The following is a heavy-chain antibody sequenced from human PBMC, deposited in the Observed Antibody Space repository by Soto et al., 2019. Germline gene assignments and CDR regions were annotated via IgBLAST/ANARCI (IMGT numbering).Heavy chain of an antibody. V-gene: IGHV1-69*01. Sequence: QVQLLQSGAEVKKSGSSVKVSCKVSGGIFRRYAISWVRQAPGQGLEWLGGIVPMFGTTDYAQRFQGRVTFTADESTSTASMEVTNLTSEDTAVYYCARAAVLTFTRFYDMDVWGQGTTLTVSS. CDR2: IVPMFGTT. CDR1: GGIFRRYA. CDR3: ARAAVLTFTRFYDMDV. J-gene: IGHJ6*02. D-gene: IGHD3-22*01.